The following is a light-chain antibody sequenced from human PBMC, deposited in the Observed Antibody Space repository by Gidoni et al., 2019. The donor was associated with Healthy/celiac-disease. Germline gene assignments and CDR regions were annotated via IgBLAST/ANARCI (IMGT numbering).Light chain of an antibody. CDR1: SSNIGAGYD. Sequence: SVLTQPPSVSWAPGQRVTISCTGSSSNIGAGYDVHWYQQLPGTAPKLLIYGNSNRPSGVPDRFSGSKSGTSASLAITGLQAEDEADYYCQSYDSSLSGSGVFGGGTKLTVL. V-gene: IGLV1-40*01. CDR3: QSYDSSLSGSGV. CDR2: GNS. J-gene: IGLJ3*02.